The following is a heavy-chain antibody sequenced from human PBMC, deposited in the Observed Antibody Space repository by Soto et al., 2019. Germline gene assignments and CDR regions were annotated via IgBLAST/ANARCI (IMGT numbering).Heavy chain of an antibody. V-gene: IGHV4-59*01. Sequence: SETLCDSCTVSDGSISSYDVSWIRQHTGKGLEWIGYIYYSGSINYNPSLKSRVTISVDTSKNQFSLKLSSVTAADTAVYYCARVFGYCISTSCPSLDVWGQGTTVTVSS. J-gene: IGHJ6*02. D-gene: IGHD2-2*01. CDR2: IYYSGSI. CDR1: DGSISSYD. CDR3: ARVFGYCISTSCPSLDV.